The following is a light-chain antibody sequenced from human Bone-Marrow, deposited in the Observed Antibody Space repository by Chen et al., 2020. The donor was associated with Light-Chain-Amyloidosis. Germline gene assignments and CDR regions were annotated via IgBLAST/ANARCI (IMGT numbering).Light chain of an antibody. CDR1: SSDIGTYNY. Sequence: QSALTQPASVSGSPGQSITISCTGTSSDIGTYNYVSWYQHHPGKAPKLIIYDVTNRPSGVSNRFSGSKSGNTASLTISGLQTEDEADYYCTSYTVTSTLYVFGTGTKVTVL. V-gene: IGLV2-14*03. CDR3: TSYTVTSTLYV. CDR2: DVT. J-gene: IGLJ1*01.